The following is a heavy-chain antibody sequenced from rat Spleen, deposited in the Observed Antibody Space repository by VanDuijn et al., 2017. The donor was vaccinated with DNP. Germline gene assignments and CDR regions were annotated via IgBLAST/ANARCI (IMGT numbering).Heavy chain of an antibody. V-gene: IGHV5-19*01. CDR1: GFTFSNYG. CDR2: ISPSGGST. D-gene: IGHD1-12*03. J-gene: IGHJ2*01. CDR3: ATSRVVTMMVIITPFDY. Sequence: EVQLVESGGGLVQPGRSLKLSCAASGFTFSNYGMHWIRQAPTKGLEWVASISPSGGSTYYRDSVKGRFTISRDNAKSTLYLQMDSLRSEDTATYYCATSRVVTMMVIITPFDYWGQGVMVTVSS.